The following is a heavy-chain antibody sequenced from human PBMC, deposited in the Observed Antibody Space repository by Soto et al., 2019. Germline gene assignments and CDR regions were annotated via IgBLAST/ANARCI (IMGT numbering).Heavy chain of an antibody. CDR1: GFTVSNNY. J-gene: IGHJ2*01. Sequence: SGGSLRLSCAASGFTVSNNYMKWVRQAPGKGLEWVSLIYSGGDTYYADSVKGRFTISRDNSKNTLSLQMNFLRAEDTAVYYCSRNRHCYGGRRYGPWGRGTLDPVSS. V-gene: IGHV3-66*01. D-gene: IGHD2-15*01. CDR2: IYSGGDT. CDR3: SRNRHCYGGRRYGP.